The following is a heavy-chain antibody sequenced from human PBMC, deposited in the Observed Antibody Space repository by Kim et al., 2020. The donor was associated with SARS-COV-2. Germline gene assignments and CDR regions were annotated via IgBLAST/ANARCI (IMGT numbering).Heavy chain of an antibody. J-gene: IGHJ4*02. CDR2: IYYSGST. D-gene: IGHD2-15*01. CDR3: AREDLYCSGGSCYSLGFDY. Sequence: SETLSLTCTVSGGSISSYYWSWIRQPPGKGLEWIGYIYYSGSTNYNPSLKSRVTISVDTSKNQFSLKLSSVTAADTAVYYCAREDLYCSGGSCYSLGFDYWGQGTLVTVSS. V-gene: IGHV4-59*13. CDR1: GGSISSYY.